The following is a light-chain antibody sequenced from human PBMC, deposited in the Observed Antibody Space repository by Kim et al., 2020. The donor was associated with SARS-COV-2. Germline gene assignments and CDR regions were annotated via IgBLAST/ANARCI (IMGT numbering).Light chain of an antibody. J-gene: IGLJ3*02. V-gene: IGLV4-69*01. CDR1: SGHSSDA. CDR2: LNSDGSH. CDR3: QTWGTGIRV. Sequence: ASVQLTCTLSSGHSSDAIAWHQQQPEKGPRYLMTLNSDGSHSKGDGIPDRFSGSSSGAERYLTISNLQSEDEADYYCQTWGTGIRVFGGGTQLTVL.